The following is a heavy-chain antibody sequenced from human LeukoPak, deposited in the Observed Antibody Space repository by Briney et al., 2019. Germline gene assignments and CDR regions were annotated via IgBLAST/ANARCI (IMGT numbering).Heavy chain of an antibody. Sequence: SETLSLTCTVSGYSISSGYYWGWIRQPPGKGLEWIGSIYHSGSTYYNPSLKSRVTMSVDTSKNQFSLKLSSVTAADTAVYYCARTPAYYDILTGYYTSGYYFDYWGQGTLVTVSS. CDR3: ARTPAYYDILTGYYTSGYYFDY. V-gene: IGHV4-38-2*02. CDR2: IYHSGST. CDR1: GYSISSGYY. J-gene: IGHJ4*02. D-gene: IGHD3-9*01.